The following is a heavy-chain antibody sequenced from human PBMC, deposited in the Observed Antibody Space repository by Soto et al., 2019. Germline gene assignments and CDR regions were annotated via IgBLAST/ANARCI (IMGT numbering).Heavy chain of an antibody. J-gene: IGHJ6*02. D-gene: IGHD2-2*03. CDR1: GLTFSILA. CDR3: TRTSGSCSSTSCSLHGMDV. Sequence: PGWSLRLGCAACGLTFSILAMHGFRQAPGKGLEWVAVITYDGSNKYYADSVKGRFTISRDNSKNTLFLQINSLIAEDTAVYYCTRTSGSCSSTSCSLHGMDVWGQGTTVTSP. V-gene: IGHV3-30-3*01. CDR2: ITYDGSNK.